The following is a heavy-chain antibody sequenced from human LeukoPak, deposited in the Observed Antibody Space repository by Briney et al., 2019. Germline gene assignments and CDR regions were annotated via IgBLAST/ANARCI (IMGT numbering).Heavy chain of an antibody. CDR1: GGTFISYA. CDR2: ISAYNGNT. D-gene: IGHD3-10*01. V-gene: IGHV1-18*01. CDR3: AREFDYYGSGSHYGMDV. J-gene: IGHJ6*02. Sequence: ASVKVSCKASGGTFISYAISWVRQAPGQGLEWMGWISAYNGNTNYAQKLQGRVTMTTDTSTSTAYMELRSLRSDDTAVYYCAREFDYYGSGSHYGMDVWGQGTTVTVSS.